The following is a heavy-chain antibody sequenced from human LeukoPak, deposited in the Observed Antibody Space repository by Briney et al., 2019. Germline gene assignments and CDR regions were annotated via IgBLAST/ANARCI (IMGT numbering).Heavy chain of an antibody. Sequence: GASVKVSCKASGYTFTSYGISWVRQAPGQGLEWMGWISAYNCNTNYAQKLQGRVTMTTDTSTSTAYMELRSLRSDDTAVYYCARDPTSSGWYSAWFDPWGQGTLVTVSS. V-gene: IGHV1-18*01. CDR1: GYTFTSYG. CDR3: ARDPTSSGWYSAWFDP. D-gene: IGHD6-19*01. J-gene: IGHJ5*02. CDR2: ISAYNCNT.